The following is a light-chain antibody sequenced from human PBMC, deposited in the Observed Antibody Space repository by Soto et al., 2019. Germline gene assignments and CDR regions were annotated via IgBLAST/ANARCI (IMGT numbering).Light chain of an antibody. CDR2: AAS. Sequence: IQMTQSPSSLFAFVGDRVSITCLASQSINNHLNWYQQKPGKAPKLLIYAASSLQSAVPARFSGSGSGTDFTLTISALQPEDFATYYCQQSYRTPPTFGQGTKVDI. CDR1: QSINNH. V-gene: IGKV1-39*01. J-gene: IGKJ1*01. CDR3: QQSYRTPPT.